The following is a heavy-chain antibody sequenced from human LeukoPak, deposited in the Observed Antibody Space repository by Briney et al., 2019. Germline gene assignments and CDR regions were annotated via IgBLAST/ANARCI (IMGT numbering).Heavy chain of an antibody. Sequence: GGSLRLSCAASGFTFDDYGMSWVRQAPGKGLEWVSGINWNGGSTGYADSVKGRFTISRDNAKNSLYLQMNSLRAEDTAVYFCAKGLRSAYDLDAFDIWGQGTMVTVSS. CDR1: GFTFDDYG. J-gene: IGHJ3*02. CDR2: INWNGGST. D-gene: IGHD5-12*01. CDR3: AKGLRSAYDLDAFDI. V-gene: IGHV3-20*04.